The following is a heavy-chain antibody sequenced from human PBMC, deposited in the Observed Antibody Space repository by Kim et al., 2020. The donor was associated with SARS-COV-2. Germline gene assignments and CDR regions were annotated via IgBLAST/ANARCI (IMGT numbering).Heavy chain of an antibody. CDR3: AYSPPVAAIFNC. CDR2: IYWDDDK. V-gene: IGHV2-5*02. Sequence: SGPTLVNPTQTLTLTCTFSGFSLATSGVGVGWIRQPPGKALECLAVIYWDDDKYYSPSLKSRLTITKDTSKNQVVLTMTNMDPVDTATYFCAYSPPVAAIFNCWGQGTLVTVSS. D-gene: IGHD6-19*01. CDR1: GFSLATSGVG. J-gene: IGHJ4*02.